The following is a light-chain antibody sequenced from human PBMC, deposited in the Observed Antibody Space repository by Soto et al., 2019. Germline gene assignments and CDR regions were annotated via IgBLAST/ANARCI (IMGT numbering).Light chain of an antibody. CDR2: EVS. CDR3: SSYTIISTSHLYV. Sequence: QSALTQPASVSGSPGQSITISCTGTSSDVGGYNYVSWYQQHPGKAPKLMIYEVSNRPSGVSNRFSGSKSGNTASLTISGLQAEDEADYYCSSYTIISTSHLYVFGTGTKVTV. J-gene: IGLJ1*01. CDR1: SSDVGGYNY. V-gene: IGLV2-14*01.